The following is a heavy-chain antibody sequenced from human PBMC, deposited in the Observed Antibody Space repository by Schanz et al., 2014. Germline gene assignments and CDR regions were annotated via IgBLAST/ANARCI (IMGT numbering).Heavy chain of an antibody. J-gene: IGHJ4*02. Sequence: EVQLLESGGGLVQPGGSLRLSCAASGFTFSSYAMSWVRQAPGKGLEWISYITYNGGTIYYADSVKGRFTISRDSSKNTLYLQMNSLRPEDTAIYYCAKNQYDDVDLSSFYFDFWGQGTLVTVSS. CDR1: GFTFSSYA. V-gene: IGHV3-23*01. CDR3: AKNQYDDVDLSSFYFDF. CDR2: ITYNGGTI. D-gene: IGHD3-10*02.